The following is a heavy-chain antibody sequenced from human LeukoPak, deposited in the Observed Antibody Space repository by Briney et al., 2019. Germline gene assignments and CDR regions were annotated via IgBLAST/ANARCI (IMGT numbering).Heavy chain of an antibody. J-gene: IGHJ4*02. CDR3: ARDRPALAVAGHYDY. V-gene: IGHV3-30-3*01. D-gene: IGHD6-19*01. Sequence: PGRSLRLSCAASGFTFSSYAMHWVRQAPGKGLEWVAVISYDGSNRYYADSVKGRFTISRDNSKNTLYLQMNSLRAEDTAVYYCARDRPALAVAGHYDYWGQGTLVTVSS. CDR1: GFTFSSYA. CDR2: ISYDGSNR.